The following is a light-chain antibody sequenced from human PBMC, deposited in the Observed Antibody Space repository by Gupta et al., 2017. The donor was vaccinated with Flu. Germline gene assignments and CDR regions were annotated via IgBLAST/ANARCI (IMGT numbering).Light chain of an antibody. CDR1: QSGSSN. V-gene: IGKV3-11*01. CDR2: DAS. Sequence: IVLTQSPATLSLSQGERPTLSGRASQSGSSNLAWYQQKPGQAPRLLIDDASNRATGIPARFSGSGSGTDCTSTISNVEPEDSAIDDGQPCGCCQRTFGGGTKVEIK. CDR3: QPCGCCQRT. J-gene: IGKJ4*01.